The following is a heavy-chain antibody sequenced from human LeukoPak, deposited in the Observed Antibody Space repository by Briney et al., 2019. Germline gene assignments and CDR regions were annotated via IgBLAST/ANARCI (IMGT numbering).Heavy chain of an antibody. CDR1: GFTFDDYA. D-gene: IGHD5/OR15-5a*01. V-gene: IGHV3-9*01. J-gene: IGHJ4*02. CDR2: ISWNSGSI. CDR3: ANVLIDYFDY. Sequence: GRSLRLSCAASGFTFDDYAMHWVRQAPGKGLEWVSGISWNSGSIGYADSVKGRFTISRDNAKNSLYLQMNSLRAEDTALYYCANVLIDYFDYWGQGTLVTVSS.